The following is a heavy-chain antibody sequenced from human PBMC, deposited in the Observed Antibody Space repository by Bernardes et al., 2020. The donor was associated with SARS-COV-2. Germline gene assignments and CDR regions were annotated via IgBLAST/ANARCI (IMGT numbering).Heavy chain of an antibody. CDR2: IRGNGDTT. CDR1: GFTFSSYA. J-gene: IGHJ6*02. V-gene: IGHV3-23*01. Sequence: GGSLRLSCAASGFTFSSYAMSWVRQAPGKGLEWVSAIRGNGDTTYYADSVKGRFTISRDNSENTLYLQMNSLRAEDTAVYYCARELPDSSSWYVSGMDVWGQGTTVTVSS. D-gene: IGHD6-13*01. CDR3: ARELPDSSSWYVSGMDV.